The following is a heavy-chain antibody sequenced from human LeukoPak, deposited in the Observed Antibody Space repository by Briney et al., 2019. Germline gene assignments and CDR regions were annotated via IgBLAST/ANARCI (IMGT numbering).Heavy chain of an antibody. J-gene: IGHJ4*02. CDR2: FDPEDGET. CDR1: GYTLTELS. Sequence: ASVNVSCKVSGYTLTELSMHWVRQAPGKGLEWMGGFDPEDGETIYAQKFQGRVTMTEDKSTDTAYMELSSLRSEDTAVYYCATGGWHRFDYWGQGTLVTVSS. D-gene: IGHD2-15*01. V-gene: IGHV1-24*01. CDR3: ATGGWHRFDY.